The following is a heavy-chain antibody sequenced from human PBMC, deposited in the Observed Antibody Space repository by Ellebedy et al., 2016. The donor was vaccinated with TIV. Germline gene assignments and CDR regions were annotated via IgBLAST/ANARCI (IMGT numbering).Heavy chain of an antibody. CDR3: ARATAGFDY. J-gene: IGHJ4*02. V-gene: IGHV3-13*01. D-gene: IGHD1-1*01. CDR2: IGTAGDT. Sequence: GESLKLSCAASGFTFSSYDMHWVRQATGKGLEWVSAIGTAGDTYYPGSVKGRFTISRENAKKSLYLQMNSLRAEDTAVYYCARATAGFDYWGQGTLVTVSS. CDR1: GFTFSSYD.